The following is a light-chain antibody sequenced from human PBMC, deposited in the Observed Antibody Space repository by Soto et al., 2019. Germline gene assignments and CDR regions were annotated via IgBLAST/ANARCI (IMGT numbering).Light chain of an antibody. CDR1: SSDVGGYNY. V-gene: IGLV2-14*01. Sequence: QSALTQPASVSGSPGQSITISCTGTSSDVGGYNYVSWYQQHPGKAPKLIIYEVSNRPSGISNRFSGSKSSNTASLTISGLQAEDDAYYCCSSYTSSSALVFGGGTKLTVL. CDR3: SSYTSSSALV. J-gene: IGLJ2*01. CDR2: EVS.